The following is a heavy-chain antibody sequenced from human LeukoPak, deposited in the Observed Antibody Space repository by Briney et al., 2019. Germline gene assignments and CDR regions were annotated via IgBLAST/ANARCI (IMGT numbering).Heavy chain of an antibody. V-gene: IGHV4-59*08. J-gene: IGHJ3*02. CDR3: ARHGRYPDGDDAFDI. Sequence: GSLRLSCAASGFTFSSYAMSWIRQPPGKGLEWIGYIYYSGSTNYNPSLKSRVTISVDTSKNQFSLKLSSVTAADTAVYYCARHGRYPDGDDAFDIWGQGTMVTVSS. CDR1: GFTFSSYA. CDR2: IYYSGST. D-gene: IGHD2-21*01.